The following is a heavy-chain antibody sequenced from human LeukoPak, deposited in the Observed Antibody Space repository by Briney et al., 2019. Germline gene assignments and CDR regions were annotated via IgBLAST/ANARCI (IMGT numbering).Heavy chain of an antibody. V-gene: IGHV3-23*01. CDR2: ISGSGDST. D-gene: IGHD1/OR15-1a*01. Sequence: GGSLRLSCAASGFTFSTYGMSWVRQAPGKGLEWVSAISGSGDSTYYADSVKGRFTISRDNSKNRLYLQMNSLRAEDTAVYYCTKGPRALEQSTHRFDYWGQGTLVTVSS. CDR1: GFTFSTYG. J-gene: IGHJ4*02. CDR3: TKGPRALEQSTHRFDY.